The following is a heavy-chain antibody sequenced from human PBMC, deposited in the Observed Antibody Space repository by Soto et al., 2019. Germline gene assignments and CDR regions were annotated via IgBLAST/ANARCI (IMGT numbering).Heavy chain of an antibody. CDR1: DGSISNFY. J-gene: IGHJ4*02. D-gene: IGHD3-22*01. V-gene: IGHV4-59*01. CDR2: ISSSGNT. CDR3: ARAPMVLTRSYFDS. Sequence: KTSETLSLTCTVSDGSISNFYWSWIRQPPGKGLEWIGYISSSGNTNYNPSLKSRVSISVDTSKNQFSLNLTSVTAADTAVYYCARAPMVLTRSYFDSWGQGTPVTV.